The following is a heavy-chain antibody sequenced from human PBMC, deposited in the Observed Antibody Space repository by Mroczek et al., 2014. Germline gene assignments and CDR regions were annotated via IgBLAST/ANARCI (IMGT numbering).Heavy chain of an antibody. CDR1: GGTFSSYA. V-gene: IGHV1-69*01. D-gene: IGHD3-16*01. CDR3: ARGRRGGNYYYYYYMDV. J-gene: IGHJ6*03. Sequence: VQLVESGAEVKKPGSSVKVSCKASGGTFSSYAISWVRQAPGQGLEWMGGIIPIFGTANYAQKFQGRVTITADESTSTAYMELSSLRSEDTAVYYCARGRRGGNYYYYYYMDVWGKGTTVTVSS. CDR2: IIPIFGTA.